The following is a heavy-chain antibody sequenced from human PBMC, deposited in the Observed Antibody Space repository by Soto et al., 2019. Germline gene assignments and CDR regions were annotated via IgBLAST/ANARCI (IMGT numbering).Heavy chain of an antibody. V-gene: IGHV3-33*01. J-gene: IGHJ3*02. D-gene: IGHD6-19*01. CDR1: GFTFSSYG. Sequence: QVQLVESGGGVVQPGRSLRLSCAASGFTFSSYGMHWVRQAPGKGLEWVAVIWYDGSNKYYADSVKGRFTISRDNSKNTLYLQMNSLRAEDTAVYYCARDEQWRPYDAFDIWGQGTMVTVSS. CDR3: ARDEQWRPYDAFDI. CDR2: IWYDGSNK.